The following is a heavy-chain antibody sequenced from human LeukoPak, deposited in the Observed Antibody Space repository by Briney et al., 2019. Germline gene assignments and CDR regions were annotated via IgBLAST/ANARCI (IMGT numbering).Heavy chain of an antibody. CDR1: GYTFIGNY. D-gene: IGHD3-3*01. J-gene: IGHJ4*02. CDR3: ARARSDGYYRVMDY. Sequence: GASVKASCKASGYTFIGNYIQWVRQAPGQGLEWMGWISPNSGGTNYAQKFQGRVTMTRDTSISTAYMELSRLRSDDTAVYYCARARSDGYYRVMDYWGQGTLVTVSS. V-gene: IGHV1-2*02. CDR2: ISPNSGGT.